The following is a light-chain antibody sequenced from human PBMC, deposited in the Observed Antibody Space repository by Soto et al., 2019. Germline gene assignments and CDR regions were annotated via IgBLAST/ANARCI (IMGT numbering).Light chain of an antibody. CDR2: GTS. J-gene: IGKJ4*01. CDR3: QQRSNWPPLT. CDR1: QGLSSS. Sequence: LTQSPGTLSLSPGERATLFCRASQGLSSSLAWYQQKSGQAPRLIIYGTSRRATGVPARFSGSGSGTDFTLTISSLEPEDFAVYYCQQRSNWPPLTFGGGTKVDI. V-gene: IGKV3-11*01.